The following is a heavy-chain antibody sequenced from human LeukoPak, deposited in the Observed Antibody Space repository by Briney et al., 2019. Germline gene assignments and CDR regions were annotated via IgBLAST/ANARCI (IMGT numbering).Heavy chain of an antibody. CDR1: GFTFDDYA. CDR3: AKTHYDSSGYYFDY. J-gene: IGHJ4*02. Sequence: GGSLRLSCAASGFTFDDYAMHWVRQAPGKGLEWVSGISWNSGSIGYADSVKGRFTISRDNAKNSLYLQMNSLRAEDTALYYCAKTHYDSSGYYFDYWGQGTLVTVSS. CDR2: ISWNSGSI. V-gene: IGHV3-9*01. D-gene: IGHD3-22*01.